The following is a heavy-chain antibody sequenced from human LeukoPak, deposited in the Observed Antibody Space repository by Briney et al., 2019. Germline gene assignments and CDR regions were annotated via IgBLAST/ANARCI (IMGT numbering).Heavy chain of an antibody. CDR1: GYTFTSYD. D-gene: IGHD3-3*01. J-gene: IGHJ6*02. Sequence: ASVKVSCKASGYTFTSYDINWVRQATGQGLEWMGWMNPNSGNTGYAQKFQGRVTMTRNTSISTAYMELSSLRSEDTAVYYCARFPARFLGWFREGHYYYYGMDVWGQGTTVTVSS. V-gene: IGHV1-8*01. CDR3: ARFPARFLGWFREGHYYYYGMDV. CDR2: MNPNSGNT.